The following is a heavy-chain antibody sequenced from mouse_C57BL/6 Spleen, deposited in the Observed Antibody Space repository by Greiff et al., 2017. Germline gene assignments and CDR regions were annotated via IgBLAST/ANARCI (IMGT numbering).Heavy chain of an antibody. CDR3: ARAYDYDGDWYFDV. J-gene: IGHJ1*03. CDR2: IWWDDDK. Sequence: QVQLQESGPGILQPSQTLSLTCSFSGFSLSTFGMGVGWIRQPSGKGLEWLAHIWWDDDKYYNPALKSRLTISKDTSKNQVFRKIANVDTADTATYYCARAYDYDGDWYFDVWGTGTTVTVSS. D-gene: IGHD2-4*01. V-gene: IGHV8-8*01. CDR1: GFSLSTFGMG.